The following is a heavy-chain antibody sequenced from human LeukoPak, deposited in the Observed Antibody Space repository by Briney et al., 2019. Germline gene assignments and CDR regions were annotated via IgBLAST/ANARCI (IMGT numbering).Heavy chain of an antibody. D-gene: IGHD2-15*01. Sequence: ASVKVSCKASGYTFTGYYMHWVRQAPGQGLEWMGWINPNSGGTNYAQKFQGRVTMTRDTSISTAYMELSRLRSDDTAVYYCARGGNVVVVAAIHNWFDPWGQGTLVTVSS. J-gene: IGHJ5*02. CDR3: ARGGNVVVVAAIHNWFDP. V-gene: IGHV1-2*02. CDR1: GYTFTGYY. CDR2: INPNSGGT.